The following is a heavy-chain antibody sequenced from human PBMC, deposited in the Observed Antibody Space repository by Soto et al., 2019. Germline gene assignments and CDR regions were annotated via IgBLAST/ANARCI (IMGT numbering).Heavy chain of an antibody. CDR1: GFTFSSYG. J-gene: IGHJ4*02. CDR2: ISYDGSNK. V-gene: IGHV3-30*18. CDR3: AKDHMWGPVRYYFDY. D-gene: IGHD3-16*01. Sequence: GGSLRLSCAASGFTFSSYGMHWVRQAPGKGLEWVAVISYDGSNKYYADSVKGRFTISRDNSKNTLYLQMNSLRAEDTAVYYCAKDHMWGPVRYYFDYWGQGTLVTVSS.